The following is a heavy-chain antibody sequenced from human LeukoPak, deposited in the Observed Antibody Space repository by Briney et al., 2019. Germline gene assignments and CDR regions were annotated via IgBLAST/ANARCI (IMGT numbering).Heavy chain of an antibody. CDR3: AKEGGDYYDSSGYSH. Sequence: GGSLRLSCAASGFTFSDYEMNWVRQAPGKGLEWVSYISSSASIIYYSDSVKGRFTISRDNSKNTLYLQMNSLRAEDTAVYYCAKEGGDYYDSSGYSHWGQGTLVTVSS. CDR1: GFTFSDYE. CDR2: ISSSASII. V-gene: IGHV3-48*03. D-gene: IGHD3-22*01. J-gene: IGHJ1*01.